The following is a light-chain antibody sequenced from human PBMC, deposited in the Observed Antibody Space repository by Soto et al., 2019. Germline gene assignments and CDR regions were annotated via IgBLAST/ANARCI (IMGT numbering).Light chain of an antibody. J-gene: IGLJ1*01. CDR1: GSDVGGYEY. CDR2: HIN. Sequence: QSALTQPRSVSGSPGQSVTISCSGTGSDVGGYEYVTWYQQHPAKAPQLMIYHINKRPSGVPNRFSGSKSGNTASLTISGLQTEDEAEYYCCSYAGRYTFVFGTGTKLTVL. CDR3: CSYAGRYTFV. V-gene: IGLV2-11*01.